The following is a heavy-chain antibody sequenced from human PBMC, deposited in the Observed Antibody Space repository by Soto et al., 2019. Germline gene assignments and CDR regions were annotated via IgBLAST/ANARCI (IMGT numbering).Heavy chain of an antibody. CDR2: IYPGDSDT. Sequence: PGESLKISCKGSGYSFTSYWISWVRQMPGKGLEWMGIIYPGDSDTRYSPSFQGQVTISADKSISTAYLQWSSLKASDTAMYYCATLGGIAVGPGDFDYWGQGTLVTVSS. V-gene: IGHV5-51*01. CDR3: ATLGGIAVGPGDFDY. J-gene: IGHJ4*02. CDR1: GYSFTSYW. D-gene: IGHD6-19*01.